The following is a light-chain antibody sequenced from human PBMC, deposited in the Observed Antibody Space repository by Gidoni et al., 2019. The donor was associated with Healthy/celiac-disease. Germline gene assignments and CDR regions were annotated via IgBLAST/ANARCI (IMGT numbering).Light chain of an antibody. CDR2: GAS. V-gene: IGKV3-20*01. J-gene: IGKJ1*01. CDR1: QSVSSSY. CDR3: QKYGSSPWT. Sequence: EIVLTQSPGTLSLSPGERATLSCRASQSVSSSYLAWYQQKPGQAPRLLIYGASSRATGIPDRLSGSGSGTDFTLTSSRLEPEDFAVYYCQKYGSSPWTFGQGTKVEIK.